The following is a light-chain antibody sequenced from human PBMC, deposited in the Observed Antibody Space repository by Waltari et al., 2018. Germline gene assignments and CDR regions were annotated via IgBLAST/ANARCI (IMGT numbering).Light chain of an antibody. CDR1: QSVARA. CDR2: NTY. CDR3: QNYVRLPAT. Sequence: EIVLKQSPGPVSLSPGENATLSCRASQSVARALAWYQQKTGQPPRLLIYNTYTRATGVPDRFSGGGSGTDFSLTISRLEPEDFAVYYCQNYVRLPATFGQGTKVEIK. V-gene: IGKV3-20*01. J-gene: IGKJ1*01.